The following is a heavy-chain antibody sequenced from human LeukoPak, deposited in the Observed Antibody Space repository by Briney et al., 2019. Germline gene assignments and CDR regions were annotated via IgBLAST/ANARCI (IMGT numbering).Heavy chain of an antibody. Sequence: GGSLRLSCAASGFTFSVYEMNWVRQAPGKGLEWVSYISSSGSTIYYADSVRGRFTISRDNAKNSLYLQMSSLRAEDTAVYYCARALTHYGTDVWGKGTTVTVSS. CDR2: ISSSGSTI. D-gene: IGHD3-9*01. V-gene: IGHV3-48*03. CDR1: GFTFSVYE. J-gene: IGHJ6*04. CDR3: ARALTHYGTDV.